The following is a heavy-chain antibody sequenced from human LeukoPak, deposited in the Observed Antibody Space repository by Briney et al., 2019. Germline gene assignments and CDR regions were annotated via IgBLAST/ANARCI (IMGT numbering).Heavy chain of an antibody. Sequence: SETLSLTCTVSGGSISSYYWSWIRQPPGKGLEWIGYIYYSGSTNYNPSLESRVTISVDTSKNQFSLKLSSVTAADTAVYYCARAVSSGYYYAYFDYWGQGTLVTVSS. J-gene: IGHJ4*02. CDR2: IYYSGST. CDR3: ARAVSSGYYYAYFDY. CDR1: GGSISSYY. D-gene: IGHD3-22*01. V-gene: IGHV4-59*01.